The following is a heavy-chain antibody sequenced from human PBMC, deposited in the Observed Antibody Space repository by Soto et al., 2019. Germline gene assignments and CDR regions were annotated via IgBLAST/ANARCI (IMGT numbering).Heavy chain of an antibody. D-gene: IGHD3-10*01. CDR1: GYTSTSYS. CDR3: ARDRPQLLWFAEIRDDY. J-gene: IGHJ4*02. V-gene: IGHV1-18*04. Sequence: ASVKVSCKASGYTSTSYSISWVRQAPGQGLEWMGWISAYNGNTNYAQKLQGRVTMATDTSTSTAYMEPRSLRSDDTAVYYCARDRPQLLWFAEIRDDYWGQGTLVTVSS. CDR2: ISAYNGNT.